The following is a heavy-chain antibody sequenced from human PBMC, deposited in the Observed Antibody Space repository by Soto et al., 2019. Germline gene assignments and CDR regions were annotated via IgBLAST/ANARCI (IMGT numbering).Heavy chain of an antibody. CDR2: MSPNNGNT. CDR1: GFRFTSYD. CDR3: ATGGYNWNDFGQ. V-gene: IGHV1-8*02. J-gene: IGHJ4*02. D-gene: IGHD1-20*01. Sequence: ASVKVSCKASGFRFTSYDINWVRQATGQGLEWMGWMSPNNGNTAYAQKFQGRVTMTRNTSVSTAYMELSSLRSDDTAVYYCATGGYNWNDFGQWGQGTLVTVSS.